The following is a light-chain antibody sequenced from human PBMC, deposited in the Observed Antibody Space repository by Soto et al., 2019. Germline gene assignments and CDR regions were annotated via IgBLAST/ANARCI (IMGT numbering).Light chain of an antibody. J-gene: IGKJ4*01. V-gene: IGKV3-15*01. Sequence: EIVMTQSPATLSVSPGERATLSCRASQSVYSNLAWYQQKPGQAPRLLIYGTSTRATGIPARFSGSGSGTEFSLTISGLQSEDFAVYYCQQYNNWPLTFGGGTKVEIK. CDR3: QQYNNWPLT. CDR1: QSVYSN. CDR2: GTS.